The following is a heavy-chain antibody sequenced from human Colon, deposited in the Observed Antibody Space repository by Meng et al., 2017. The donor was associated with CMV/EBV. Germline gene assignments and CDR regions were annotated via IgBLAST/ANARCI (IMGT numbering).Heavy chain of an antibody. V-gene: IGHV3-23*01. Sequence: GESLKISCAASGFTFNNYVMSWVRQAPGMGLEWVSSITTNGRNAYYADSVKGRFTLSRDNSKNTLYLQMHSLRAEDTAVYYCAKAPSWYDYWGQGTLVTVSS. D-gene: IGHD6-13*01. J-gene: IGHJ4*02. CDR2: ITTNGRNA. CDR3: AKAPSWYDY. CDR1: GFTFNNYV.